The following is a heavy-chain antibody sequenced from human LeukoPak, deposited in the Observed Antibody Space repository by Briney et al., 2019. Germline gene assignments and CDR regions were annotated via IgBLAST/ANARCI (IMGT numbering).Heavy chain of an antibody. Sequence: GGSLRLSCAASGFTFSDYYMSWIRQAPAKGLEGVSYISSSGSTIYYADSVKGRFTISRDNAKNPLYLQMNSLRAEDTAVYYCARKSHGGYYGMDVWGQGTTVTVSS. CDR3: ARKSHGGYYGMDV. V-gene: IGHV3-11*01. CDR2: ISSSGSTI. J-gene: IGHJ6*02. D-gene: IGHD3-10*01. CDR1: GFTFSDYY.